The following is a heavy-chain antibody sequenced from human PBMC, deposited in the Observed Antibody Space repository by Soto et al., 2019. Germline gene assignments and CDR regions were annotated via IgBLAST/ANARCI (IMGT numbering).Heavy chain of an antibody. J-gene: IGHJ5*02. D-gene: IGHD5-18*01. V-gene: IGHV3-53*01. CDR3: ARDFKDTGVGWFEP. CDR1: GWPLSSNY. Sequence: GGSLRLHGRASGWPLSSNYMSCVRQDPGKGLEWVSVIYSGGSTFYADSVKGRFTISRDNSKNTLYLQMNSLRAEDTAVFYCARDFKDTGVGWFEPWGQGTGVTVS. CDR2: IYSGGST.